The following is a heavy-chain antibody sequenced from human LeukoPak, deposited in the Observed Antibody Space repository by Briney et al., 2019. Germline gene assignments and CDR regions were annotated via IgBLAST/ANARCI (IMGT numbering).Heavy chain of an antibody. CDR1: GFTFSTFW. V-gene: IGHV3-7*01. Sequence: GGSLRLSCAASGFTFSTFWMSWVRQAPGEGLEWVANIKQDESEKYYVDSVKGRFTISRDNAKNSVYLQMNSLRAEDTAVYYCASSNRMYSHWGQGTLVTVSS. CDR3: ASSNRMYSH. D-gene: IGHD1-14*01. CDR2: IKQDESEK. J-gene: IGHJ4*02.